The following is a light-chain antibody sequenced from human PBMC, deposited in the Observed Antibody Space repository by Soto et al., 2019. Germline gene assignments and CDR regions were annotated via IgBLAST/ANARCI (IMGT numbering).Light chain of an antibody. CDR2: SNN. CDR3: EAWDDSLSGHWV. J-gene: IGLJ3*02. Sequence: QSVLTQPPSASGTPGQRVTISCSGSSSNIGSNYVYWYQQLPGTAPKLLIYSNNQRPSGVPDRFSGSKSGTSASLAISGLRSEDEADYYCEAWDDSLSGHWVFGGGTKVTVL. CDR1: SSNIGSNY. V-gene: IGLV1-47*02.